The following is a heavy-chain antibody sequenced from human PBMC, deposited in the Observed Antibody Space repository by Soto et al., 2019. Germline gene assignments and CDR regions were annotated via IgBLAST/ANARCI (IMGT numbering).Heavy chain of an antibody. CDR1: GFTFSSYG. CDR3: AKEGSSGWQYYFDS. D-gene: IGHD6-19*01. Sequence: QVQLVESGGGVVQPGRSLRLSCAASGFTFSSYGMHWVRQAPGKGLEWVAVISYDGSNKYYADSVKGRFTISRDNSKNTLYLQMNSLRAEDTAVYYCAKEGSSGWQYYFDSWGQGTLVTVSS. J-gene: IGHJ4*02. V-gene: IGHV3-30*18. CDR2: ISYDGSNK.